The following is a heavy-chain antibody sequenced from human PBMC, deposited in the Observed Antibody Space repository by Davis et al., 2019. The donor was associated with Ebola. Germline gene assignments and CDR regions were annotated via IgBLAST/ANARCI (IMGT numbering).Heavy chain of an antibody. Sequence: MPSETLSLTCAVYGGSSSGYYWSWIRQPPGKGLEWIREIYHSGSTNYNPSLKSRVTISVDKSKNQFSLKLSSVTAADTAVYYCARDGVVPAANYGMDVWGQGTTVTVSS. V-gene: IGHV4-34*01. D-gene: IGHD2-2*01. CDR2: IYHSGST. CDR3: ARDGVVPAANYGMDV. J-gene: IGHJ6*02. CDR1: GGSSSGYY.